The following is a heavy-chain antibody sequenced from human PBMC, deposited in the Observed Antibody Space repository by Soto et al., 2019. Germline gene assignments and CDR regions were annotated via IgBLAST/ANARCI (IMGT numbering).Heavy chain of an antibody. Sequence: EVQLLESGGGLVQPGGSLRLSCAASGFTFSGHAMSWVRQAPGKGLEWVSGISDSGGSTNYADSVKGRFTISRDNSKNTLYLQMNSLRAEDTAVYYCARGGFEGYFEYWGQGILVTVSS. D-gene: IGHD3-16*01. CDR3: ARGGFEGYFEY. J-gene: IGHJ4*02. CDR1: GFTFSGHA. CDR2: ISDSGGST. V-gene: IGHV3-23*01.